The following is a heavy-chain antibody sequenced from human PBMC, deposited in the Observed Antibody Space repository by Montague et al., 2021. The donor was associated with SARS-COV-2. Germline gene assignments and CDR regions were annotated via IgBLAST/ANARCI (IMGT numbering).Heavy chain of an antibody. J-gene: IGHJ4*02. CDR2: IYSNGET. V-gene: IGHV4-59*01. CDR3: ARYWSGYVDK. Sequence: SETLSLTCSFSGGSIRSYYWSWIRLPPGKPLEWLGYIYSNGETTPNPSLKSRVTISVDTSRSQFSLRLTSVTAGDTAVYFCARYWSGYVDKWSQGTRVTVSS. D-gene: IGHD3-3*01. CDR1: GGSIRSYY.